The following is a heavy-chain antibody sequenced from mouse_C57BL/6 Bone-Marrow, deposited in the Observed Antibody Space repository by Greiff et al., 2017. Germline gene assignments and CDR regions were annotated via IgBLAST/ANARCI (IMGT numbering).Heavy chain of an antibody. J-gene: IGHJ3*01. CDR2: IDPYDSYT. CDR3: ATAGGKTGAY. CDR1: GYTFTSYW. Sequence: VQLQQSGAELVRPGTSVKLSCKASGYTFTSYWMHWVKQRPGQGLEWIGVIDPYDSYTNYNQKFKGKATLTVDTSASTSYMQLSSLTSADSAVYYGATAGGKTGAYWCQGTLVTVSA. V-gene: IGHV1-59*01.